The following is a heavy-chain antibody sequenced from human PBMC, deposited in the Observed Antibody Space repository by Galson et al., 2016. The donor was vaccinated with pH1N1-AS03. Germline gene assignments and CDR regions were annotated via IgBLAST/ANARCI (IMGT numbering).Heavy chain of an antibody. V-gene: IGHV3-48*01. CDR1: GFTFTSYS. J-gene: IGHJ4*02. CDR2: IRSSGNTI. CDR3: ARDAPERPVGASFDY. D-gene: IGHD1-1*01. Sequence: SLRLSCAASGFTFTSYSMNWARQAPGKGLEWISYIRSSGNTIYYADSVKGRFTISRDNAKNSVYLQMNSLRAEDTAVYYCARDAPERPVGASFDYWGQGTLVIVSS.